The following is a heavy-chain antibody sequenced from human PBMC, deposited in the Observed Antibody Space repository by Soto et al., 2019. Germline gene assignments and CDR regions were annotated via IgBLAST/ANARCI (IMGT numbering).Heavy chain of an antibody. CDR2: ISYDGSNK. Sequence: QVQLVESGGGVVQPGRSLRLSCAASGFTFNSYAMHWVRQAPGKGLEWVAVISYDGSNKYYADSVKGRFTISRDNSKNTLYMQMHSLRDEDTAVYYCARFKGCSGGSCYPYFDYWGQGTLVTVSS. CDR3: ARFKGCSGGSCYPYFDY. D-gene: IGHD2-15*01. J-gene: IGHJ4*02. CDR1: GFTFNSYA. V-gene: IGHV3-30-3*01.